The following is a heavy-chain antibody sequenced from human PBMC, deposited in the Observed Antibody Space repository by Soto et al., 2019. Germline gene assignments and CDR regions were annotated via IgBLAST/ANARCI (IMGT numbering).Heavy chain of an antibody. CDR1: GGSISSSSYY. D-gene: IGHD3-9*01. Sequence: QLQLQESGPGLVKPSETLSLTCTVPGGSISSSSYYWGWIRQPPGKGLEWIGSIYYSGSTYYNPSLKSRVTISVDTSKNQFSLKLSSVTAADTAVYYCAGPYYDILTGYYKDWFDPWGQGTLVTVSS. CDR2: IYYSGST. V-gene: IGHV4-39*01. J-gene: IGHJ5*02. CDR3: AGPYYDILTGYYKDWFDP.